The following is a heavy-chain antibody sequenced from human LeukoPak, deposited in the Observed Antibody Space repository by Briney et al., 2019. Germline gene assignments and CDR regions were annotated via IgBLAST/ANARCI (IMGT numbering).Heavy chain of an antibody. D-gene: IGHD6-13*01. Sequence: SVKVSCKASGGTFSSYAISWVRQAPGQGLEWMGRIIPILGIANYAQKFQGRVTITADKSTSTAYMELSSLRSEDTAVYYCARDPGGSSWYIEYFQHWGQGTLVTVSS. CDR1: GGTFSSYA. CDR3: ARDPGGSSWYIEYFQH. J-gene: IGHJ1*01. CDR2: IIPILGIA. V-gene: IGHV1-69*04.